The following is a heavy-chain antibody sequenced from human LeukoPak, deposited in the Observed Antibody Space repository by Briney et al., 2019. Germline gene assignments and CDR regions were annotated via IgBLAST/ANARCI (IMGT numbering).Heavy chain of an antibody. CDR2: ISDSGGAT. CDR3: AKRSCSGGSCNFDY. J-gene: IGHJ4*02. V-gene: IGHV3-23*01. D-gene: IGHD2-15*01. CDR1: GFIFSSSG. Sequence: GGSLRLSCAASGFIFSSSGMSWVRQAPGKGLEWVSAISDSGGATNCADSVKGRFTISRYNSKNTLYLQMNSLRAEDTAVYYCAKRSCSGGSCNFDYWGQGTLVTVSS.